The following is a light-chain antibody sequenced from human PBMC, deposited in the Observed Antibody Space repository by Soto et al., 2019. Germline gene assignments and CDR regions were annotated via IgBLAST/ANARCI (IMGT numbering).Light chain of an antibody. V-gene: IGKV1-5*01. Sequence: DIQMTQSPSTLSASVGDRVTITCRASQSISTWLAWYQQKPGKAPKLLIYDASSLQSGVPSRFSGRGSGTEFTLTISSLQPDDFATYYCQEYNTYSFTFGPGTRVDF. CDR1: QSISTW. J-gene: IGKJ3*01. CDR2: DAS. CDR3: QEYNTYSFT.